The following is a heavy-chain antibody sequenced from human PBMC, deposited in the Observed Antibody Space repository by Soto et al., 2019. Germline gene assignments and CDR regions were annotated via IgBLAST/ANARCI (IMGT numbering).Heavy chain of an antibody. D-gene: IGHD3-10*01. J-gene: IGHJ6*02. CDR3: ARDSSVLLWFGDPKGFYYYGMDV. Sequence: TLSLTCTVSGGSISSGDYYWSWIRQPPGKGLEWIGYIYYSGSTYYNPSLKSRVTISVDTSKNQFSLKLSSVTAADTAVYYCARDSSVLLWFGDPKGFYYYGMDVWGQGTTVTVSS. CDR1: GGSISSGDYY. CDR2: IYYSGST. V-gene: IGHV4-30-4*01.